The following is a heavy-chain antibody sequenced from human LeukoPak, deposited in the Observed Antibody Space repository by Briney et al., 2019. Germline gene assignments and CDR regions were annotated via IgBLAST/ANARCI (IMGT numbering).Heavy chain of an antibody. Sequence: PGGSLRLSCAASGFTFSGYGMHWVRQAPGKGLERVSLIWFDGSDKYYADSVKGRFTISRDNAKNSLYLQMNSLRDEDTAVYYCAKLTGDYWGQGTLVTVSS. CDR3: AKLTGDY. CDR2: IWFDGSDK. V-gene: IGHV3-33*06. CDR1: GFTFSGYG. J-gene: IGHJ4*02.